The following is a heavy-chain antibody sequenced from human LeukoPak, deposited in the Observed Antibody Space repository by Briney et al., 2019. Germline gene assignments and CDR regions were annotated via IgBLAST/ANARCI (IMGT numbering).Heavy chain of an antibody. Sequence: GGSLRLSCVVSGLTFSNYNMNWVRQAPGKGLEWVSSISSTSIYIYYADSVKGRFTISRDNAKNTLYLQMNSLRAEDTAVYYCARQGMPDYWGQGTLVTVSS. V-gene: IGHV3-21*01. CDR3: ARQGMPDY. J-gene: IGHJ4*02. CDR1: GLTFSNYN. D-gene: IGHD2-2*01. CDR2: ISSTSIYI.